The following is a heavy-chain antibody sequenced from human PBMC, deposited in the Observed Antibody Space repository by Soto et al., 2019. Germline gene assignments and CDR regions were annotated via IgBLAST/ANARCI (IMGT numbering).Heavy chain of an antibody. CDR2: ISYDGSNK. V-gene: IGHV3-30*03. CDR3: APNYYDSSGYSPGY. D-gene: IGHD3-22*01. CDR1: GFTFSSYG. J-gene: IGHJ4*02. Sequence: PGGSLRLSCAASGFTFSSYGMHWVRQAPGKGLEWVAVISYDGSNKYYADSVKGRFTISRDNSKNTLYLQMNSLRAEDTAVYYCAPNYYDSSGYSPGYWGQGTLVTVSS.